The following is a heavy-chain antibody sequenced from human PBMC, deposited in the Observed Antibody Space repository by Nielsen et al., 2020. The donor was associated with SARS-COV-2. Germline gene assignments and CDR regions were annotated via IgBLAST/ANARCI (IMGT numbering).Heavy chain of an antibody. V-gene: IGHV3-23*01. J-gene: IGHJ3*02. CDR1: GFTFSSYA. CDR2: ISGSGGST. Sequence: GESLKISCAASGFTFSSYAMSWVRQAPGKGLEWVSAISGSGGSTYYADSVKGRFTISRDNSKNTLYLQMNSLRAEDTAVYYCARSKQIDAFDIWGQGTMVTVSS. CDR3: ARSKQIDAFDI. D-gene: IGHD6-13*01.